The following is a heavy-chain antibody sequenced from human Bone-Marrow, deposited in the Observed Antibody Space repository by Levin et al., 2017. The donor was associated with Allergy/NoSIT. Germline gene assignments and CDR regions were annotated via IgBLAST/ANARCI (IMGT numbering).Heavy chain of an antibody. J-gene: IGHJ4*02. D-gene: IGHD3-16*01. CDR2: TDGGENT. Sequence: GGSLRLSCAASGISVSNNYMSWVRQAPGKGLEWVSLTDGGENTYYADSVKGRFTISRDNSKNTLCLQMNNLRAEDTAVYYCVRGWGSDWGQGILVSVSS. CDR3: VRGWGSD. CDR1: GISVSNNY. V-gene: IGHV3-66*01.